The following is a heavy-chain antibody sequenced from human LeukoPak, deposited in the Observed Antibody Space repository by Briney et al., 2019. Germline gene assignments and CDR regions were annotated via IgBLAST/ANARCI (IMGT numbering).Heavy chain of an antibody. J-gene: IGHJ2*01. D-gene: IGHD2-2*01. CDR1: GVSLSTSGVG. CDR2: LYLDDDK. CDR3: AHSRWAMNRYFDL. Sequence: SGPTLMKPTQALTPTCTFSGVSLSTSGVGVGWIRQPQGNALEWLALLYLDDDKRYSLSLKSRVTIINDNSKNQGVVTMTNLVSVDTATYYCAHSRWAMNRYFDLWGRGTLVTVSS. V-gene: IGHV2-5*02.